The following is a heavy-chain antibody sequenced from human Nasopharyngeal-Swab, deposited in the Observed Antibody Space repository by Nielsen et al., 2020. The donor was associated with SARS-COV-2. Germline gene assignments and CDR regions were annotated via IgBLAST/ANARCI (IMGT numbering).Heavy chain of an antibody. D-gene: IGHD2-15*01. J-gene: IGHJ3*02. CDR1: GFTFSSYG. Sequence: GESLKISCAASGFTFSSYGMHWVRQAPGKGLEWVAVISYDGSNKYYADSVKGRFTISRDNSKNTLYLQMNSLRAEDTAVYYCAKDSVVVVAASDAFDIWGQGTMVTVSS. V-gene: IGHV3-30*18. CDR3: AKDSVVVVAASDAFDI. CDR2: ISYDGSNK.